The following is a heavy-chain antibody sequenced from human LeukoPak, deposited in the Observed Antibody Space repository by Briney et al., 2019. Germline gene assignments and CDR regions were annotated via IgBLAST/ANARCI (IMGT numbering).Heavy chain of an antibody. CDR3: AKAGNYGDYAYYFDY. CDR1: GFTSSSYG. J-gene: IGHJ4*02. V-gene: IGHV3-30*18. Sequence: GGSLRLSCAASGFTSSSYGMHWVRQAPGKGLEWVAVISYDGSNKYYADSVKGRFTNSRDNSKNTLYLQMDSLRAEDTAVYYCAKAGNYGDYAYYFDYWGLGTLVTVSS. CDR2: ISYDGSNK. D-gene: IGHD4-17*01.